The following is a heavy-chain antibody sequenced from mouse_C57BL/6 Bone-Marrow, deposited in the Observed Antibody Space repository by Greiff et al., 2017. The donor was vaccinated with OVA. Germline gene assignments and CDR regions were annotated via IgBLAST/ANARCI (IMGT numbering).Heavy chain of an antibody. CDR2: IYPRSGNT. V-gene: IGHV1-81*01. CDR3: ARSRYYYGSSWYFDV. D-gene: IGHD1-1*01. J-gene: IGHJ1*03. Sequence: VQLQQSGAELARPGASVKLSCKASGYTFTSYGISWVKQRTGQGLEWIGEIYPRSGNTYYNEKFKGKAKLTAAKSSSTAYMELRSLTSEDSAVYFCARSRYYYGSSWYFDVGGTGTTVTVSS. CDR1: GYTFTSYG.